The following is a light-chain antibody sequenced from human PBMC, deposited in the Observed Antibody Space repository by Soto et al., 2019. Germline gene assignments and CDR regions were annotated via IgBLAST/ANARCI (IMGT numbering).Light chain of an antibody. CDR2: WAS. Sequence: DIVMTQSPVSLSVSLGERATINCKSSQTVFHSSYNKDFLAWYQQKPGQPPKLLFYWASTRESGVPARFSGGGSRTDFSLTISSLQAEDVAVYYCQQYSSSLTFGQGTKLEIK. V-gene: IGKV4-1*01. CDR1: QTVFHSSYNKDF. CDR3: QQYSSSLT. J-gene: IGKJ2*01.